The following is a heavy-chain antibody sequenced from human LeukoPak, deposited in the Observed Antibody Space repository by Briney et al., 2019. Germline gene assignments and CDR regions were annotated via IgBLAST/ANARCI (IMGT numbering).Heavy chain of an antibody. CDR3: AKDGPTWDY. CDR1: GFTFSTYG. V-gene: IGHV3-30*02. J-gene: IGHJ4*02. CDR2: IRFDGSDK. Sequence: GGSLRLSCAASGFTFSTYGMHWVRQAPGKGLEWVAFIRFDGSDKYYADSVKGRFTISRDNSKNTLYLQMNSLKPEDTGVFYCAKDGPTWDYWGQGTLVTVSS.